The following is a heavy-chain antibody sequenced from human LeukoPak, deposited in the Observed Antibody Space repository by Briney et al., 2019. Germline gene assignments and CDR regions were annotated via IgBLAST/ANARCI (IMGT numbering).Heavy chain of an antibody. J-gene: IGHJ5*02. CDR3: TGAAAGTGWFDP. CDR2: MHYDGRNI. V-gene: IGHV3-30*02. Sequence: GGSLRLSCAMSGFTLTSTGMHWVRQAPGKGLEWVAFMHYDGRNILYADSVKGRFSISTDNTKNMVYLQMSSLRAEDTAVYYCTGAAAGTGWFDPWGQGTLVTVSS. CDR1: GFTLTSTG. D-gene: IGHD6-13*01.